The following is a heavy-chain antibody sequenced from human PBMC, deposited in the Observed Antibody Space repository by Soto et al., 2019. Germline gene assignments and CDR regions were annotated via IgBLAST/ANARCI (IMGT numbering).Heavy chain of an antibody. CDR1: GYTFTSYA. Sequence: ASVKVSCKASGYTFTSYAMHWVRQAPGQRLEWMGWINAGNGNTKYSQKFQGRVTITRDTSASTAYMELSSLRSEDTAVYYCTRGGDAYKNGHWGQGTLVTVSS. CDR2: INAGNGNT. CDR3: TRGGDAYKNGH. D-gene: IGHD2-21*01. J-gene: IGHJ4*02. V-gene: IGHV1-3*01.